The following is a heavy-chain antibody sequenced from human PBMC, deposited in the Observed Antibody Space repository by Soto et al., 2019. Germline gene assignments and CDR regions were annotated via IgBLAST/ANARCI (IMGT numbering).Heavy chain of an antibody. D-gene: IGHD2-15*01. CDR1: SVSNAW. V-gene: IGHV3-15*07. CDR2: IKSKTDGGTT. J-gene: IGHJ5*02. Sequence: SVSNAWMNWVRPAPGKGLAWVGRIKSKTDGGTTDYAAPVTGRFTISRDDSKNTLYLQMNSLKTEDTAVYYCTTDVVVVAATFNWFDPWGQGTLVTVSS. CDR3: TTDVVVVAATFNWFDP.